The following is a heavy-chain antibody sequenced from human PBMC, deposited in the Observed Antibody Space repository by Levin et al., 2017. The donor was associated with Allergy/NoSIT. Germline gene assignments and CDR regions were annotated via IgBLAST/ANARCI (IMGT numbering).Heavy chain of an antibody. CDR3: ARIYYTSSSANRIDP. V-gene: IGHV4-39*07. CDR1: GGSISSNNYY. D-gene: IGHD6-6*01. J-gene: IGHJ5*02. Sequence: PSETLSLTCTVSGGSISSNNYYWGWIRQPPGKGLEWIGSIYYSGNTYYNPSLKSRVTISVDTSKNQFSLKLSSVTAADTAIYYCARIYYTSSSANRIDPWGQGSLVTVSS. CDR2: IYYSGNT.